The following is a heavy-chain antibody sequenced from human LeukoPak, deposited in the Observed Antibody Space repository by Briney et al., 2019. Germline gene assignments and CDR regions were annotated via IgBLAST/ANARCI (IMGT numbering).Heavy chain of an antibody. Sequence: GGSLRLSCAASGFTFSSYAVSWVPQAPGKGLEWGSSTSGSGCSTYYADSEKGRFTLSRDNSKNTLYLQMNSLRAEDTAVYYCAKARQISSWSNIIDYWGQGTLVTVSS. CDR1: GFTFSSYA. V-gene: IGHV3-23*01. CDR3: AKARQISSWSNIIDY. CDR2: TSGSGCST. D-gene: IGHD6-13*01. J-gene: IGHJ4*02.